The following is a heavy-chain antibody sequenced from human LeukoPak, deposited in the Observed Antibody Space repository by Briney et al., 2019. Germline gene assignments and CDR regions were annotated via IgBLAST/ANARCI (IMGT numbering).Heavy chain of an antibody. CDR1: GFLFRVYA. J-gene: IGHJ4*02. CDR3: VRGVGLRHLDY. Sequence: PGGSLRLSCAASGFLFRVYAMHWVRQAPGKGLEYVAGISINGDSTYYANSLKGRFTISRDNAKSTLYLQMGSLRIEDMAIYYCVRGVGLRHLDYWGQGTLVTVSS. V-gene: IGHV3-64*01. CDR2: ISINGDST.